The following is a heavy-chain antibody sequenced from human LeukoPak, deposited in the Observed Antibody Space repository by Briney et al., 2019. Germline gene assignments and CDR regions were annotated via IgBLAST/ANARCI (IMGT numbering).Heavy chain of an antibody. D-gene: IGHD2-2*01. V-gene: IGHV4-34*01. J-gene: IGHJ2*01. CDR2: INHDGNT. CDR3: ARGRGPAARSLSL. CDR1: GGSFSGYY. Sequence: SETLSLTCAVYGGSFSGYYWGWIRQPPGKGLEWIGEINHDGNTYYNPSLKSRVTISVDTSKNQFPLKLISVTAADTAVYYCARGRGPAARSLSLWGRGTLVTVSS.